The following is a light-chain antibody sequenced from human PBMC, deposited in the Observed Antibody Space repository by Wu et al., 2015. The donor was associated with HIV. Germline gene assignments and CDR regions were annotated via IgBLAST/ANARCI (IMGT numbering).Light chain of an antibody. CDR2: SGS. V-gene: IGKV3-20*01. CDR1: QSGS. CDR3: QQYEF. Sequence: LTQSPGTLSLSPGETAIISCRTSQSGSLAWYQQRPGQAPRLVMYSGSTRAAGIPDRFSGSRWGADYNLSISNLESGDFGVYYCQQYEFFGQGTK. J-gene: IGKJ2*01.